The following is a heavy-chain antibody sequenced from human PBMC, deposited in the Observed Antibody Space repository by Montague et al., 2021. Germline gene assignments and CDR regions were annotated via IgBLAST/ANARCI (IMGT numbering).Heavy chain of an antibody. D-gene: IGHD1-26*01. CDR1: GFTLEDYS. CDR3: VRDPHSLDF. Sequence: SLRLSCAASGFTLEDYSMNWVRQTPEKGLEWVAYIHKSGHTTHQADFVEGRFTISRDNAKNSLFLEMNDLRDDDTAIYYCVRDPHSLDFWGQGVLVTVSS. V-gene: IGHV3-48*02. J-gene: IGHJ4*02. CDR2: IHKSGHTT.